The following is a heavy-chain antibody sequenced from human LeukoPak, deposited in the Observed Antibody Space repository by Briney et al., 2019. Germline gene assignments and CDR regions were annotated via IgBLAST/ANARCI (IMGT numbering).Heavy chain of an antibody. CDR2: ICYSGST. Sequence: SETLSLTCTVSGASVSTGSYYWSWIRQPPRRGLEWIGSICYSGSTNYNPSLKSRVTISLDTSKNQFSLKLSSVTAADTAVYYCARDRSISWFYYWGQGTLVTVSS. D-gene: IGHD6-13*01. CDR1: GASVSTGSYY. J-gene: IGHJ4*02. V-gene: IGHV4-61*01. CDR3: ARDRSISWFYY.